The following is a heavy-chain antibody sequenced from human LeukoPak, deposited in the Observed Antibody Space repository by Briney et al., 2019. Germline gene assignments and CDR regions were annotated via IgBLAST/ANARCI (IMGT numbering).Heavy chain of an antibody. CDR1: GFTVISNY. Sequence: GSLRLSCAASGFTVISNYMSWVRQAPGKGLEWVSVIYSGGNTYYADSVEGRFTISRDNSKNTLYLQMNSLRAEDTAVYYCAKDRQWELPGNFDYWGQGTLVTVSS. V-gene: IGHV3-53*01. D-gene: IGHD1-26*01. CDR3: AKDRQWELPGNFDY. J-gene: IGHJ4*02. CDR2: IYSGGNT.